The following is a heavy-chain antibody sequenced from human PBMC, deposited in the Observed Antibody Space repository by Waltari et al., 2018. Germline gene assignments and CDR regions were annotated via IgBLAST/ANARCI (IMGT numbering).Heavy chain of an antibody. V-gene: IGHV4-61*09. Sequence: QVQLQESGPGLVKPSQTLFLTCTVSGGSISRGSYYWSWIRQPAGKGLEWIGYIYTSGSTNYNPSLKSRVTISVDTSKNQFSLKLSSVTAADTAVYYCARALGDTFEDYYYGMDVWGQGTTVTVSS. J-gene: IGHJ6*02. D-gene: IGHD3-16*01. CDR3: ARALGDTFEDYYYGMDV. CDR2: IYTSGST. CDR1: GGSISRGSYY.